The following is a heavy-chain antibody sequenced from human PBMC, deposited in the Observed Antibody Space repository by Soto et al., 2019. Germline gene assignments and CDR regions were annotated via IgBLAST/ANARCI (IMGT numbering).Heavy chain of an antibody. Sequence: SETLSLTCPVSGASISGFYWSWIRKSAGKGLEWIGRIYATGTTDYNPSLKSRVMMSVDTSKKQFSLKLRSVTAADTAVYYCVRDGTKTLRDWFDPWGQGISVTVSS. CDR2: IYATGTT. V-gene: IGHV4-4*07. CDR3: VRDGTKTLRDWFDP. J-gene: IGHJ5*02. CDR1: GASISGFY. D-gene: IGHD1-1*01.